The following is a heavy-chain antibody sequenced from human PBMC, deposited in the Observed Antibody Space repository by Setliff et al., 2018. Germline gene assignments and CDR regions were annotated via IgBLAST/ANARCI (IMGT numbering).Heavy chain of an antibody. J-gene: IGHJ5*02. CDR3: ASNIAAASNWFDP. D-gene: IGHD6-13*01. V-gene: IGHV3-23*01. CDR1: GFTFSNYA. Sequence: GGSLRLSCAASGFTFSNYAMSWVRRAPGKGLAWVSGITGGGGSTYYADPVKGRFTISRDNSKNSLYLKMNSLRAEDTAVYYCASNIAAASNWFDPWGQGTLVTVSS. CDR2: ITGGGGST.